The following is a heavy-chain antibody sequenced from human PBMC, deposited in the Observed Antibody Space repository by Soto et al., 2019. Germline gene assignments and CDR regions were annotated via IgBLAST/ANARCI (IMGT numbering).Heavy chain of an antibody. CDR1: GGSISSSSYY. CDR2: IYYSGST. Sequence: SETLSLTCTVSGGSISSSSYYWGWIRQPPGKGLEWIGSIYYSGSTYYNPSLKSRVTISVDTSKNQFSLKLSSVTAADTAVYYCARPLWFGEFNSWGQGTLVTVSS. CDR3: ARPLWFGEFNS. D-gene: IGHD3-10*01. J-gene: IGHJ4*02. V-gene: IGHV4-39*01.